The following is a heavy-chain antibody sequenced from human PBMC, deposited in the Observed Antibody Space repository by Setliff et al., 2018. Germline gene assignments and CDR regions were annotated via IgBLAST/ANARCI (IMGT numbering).Heavy chain of an antibody. D-gene: IGHD3-22*01. CDR1: GASISSSRDY. Sequence: SETLSLTCTVSGASISSSRDYWGWIRQPPGKGLEWIGSIYYSGSTYYNPSLKSRVTISVDTSKNQFSLKLSSVTAADTAVYYCARGSYYDSSGYSPDFFDYWGQGTLVTVSS. V-gene: IGHV4-39*01. CDR2: IYYSGST. J-gene: IGHJ4*02. CDR3: ARGSYYDSSGYSPDFFDY.